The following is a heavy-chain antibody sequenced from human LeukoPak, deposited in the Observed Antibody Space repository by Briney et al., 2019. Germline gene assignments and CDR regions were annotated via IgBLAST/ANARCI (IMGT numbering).Heavy chain of an antibody. V-gene: IGHV1-58*01. CDR3: AAGVDTAMVRYRLSFDI. CDR2: IVVGSGNT. J-gene: IGHJ3*02. CDR1: GFTFTISA. D-gene: IGHD5-18*01. Sequence: SVTLSCTASGFTFTISAVQWVRQARGQRLEWIGWIVVGSGNTNYAQKFQERVTITRDMSTSTAYMELSSLRSEDTAVYYCAAGVDTAMVRYRLSFDIWGQGTTVTVSS.